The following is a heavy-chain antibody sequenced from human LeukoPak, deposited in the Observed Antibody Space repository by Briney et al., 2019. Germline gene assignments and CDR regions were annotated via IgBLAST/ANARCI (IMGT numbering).Heavy chain of an antibody. Sequence: GGSLRLSCAASGFTFSSYAMSWVRQAPGKGLEWVSLIRGSGDRTYYADSVKGRFTISRDNSKDTVYLQMNSLRAEDTAVYYCAKDRCYDIPFDYWGQGTLVTVSS. D-gene: IGHD3-9*01. CDR2: IRGSGDRT. J-gene: IGHJ4*02. V-gene: IGHV3-23*01. CDR1: GFTFSSYA. CDR3: AKDRCYDIPFDY.